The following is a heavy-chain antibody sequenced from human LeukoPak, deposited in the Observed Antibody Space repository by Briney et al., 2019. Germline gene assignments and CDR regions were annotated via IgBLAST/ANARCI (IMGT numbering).Heavy chain of an antibody. CDR1: GDSISSGHY. V-gene: IGHV4-38-2*01. CDR2: IYYSGST. CDR3: ARGLYYFDY. J-gene: IGHJ4*02. Sequence: PSETLSLTCAVSGDSISSGHYWGWIRPPPGKGLECIGSIYYSGSTYYNPSLKSRVTISVDTSKNQFSLKVSSVTAADTALYYCARGLYYFDYWGQGTLVTVSS.